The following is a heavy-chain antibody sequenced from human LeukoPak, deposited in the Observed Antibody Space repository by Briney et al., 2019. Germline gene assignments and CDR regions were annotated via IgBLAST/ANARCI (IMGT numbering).Heavy chain of an antibody. V-gene: IGHV4-39*01. CDR3: ARRSHREGGSCPPV. CDR1: GDSISSSYFSSSYYY. Sequence: SETLSLTCTVSGDSISSSYFSSSYYYWVWIRQPPGKGLEWIGSIYYGGTTYHNPSLQSRVTISSDTSKNQFSLRLRSVTATDTAVYYCARRSHREGGSCPPVWGQGTTVTVSS. J-gene: IGHJ6*02. CDR2: IYYGGTT. D-gene: IGHD2-15*01.